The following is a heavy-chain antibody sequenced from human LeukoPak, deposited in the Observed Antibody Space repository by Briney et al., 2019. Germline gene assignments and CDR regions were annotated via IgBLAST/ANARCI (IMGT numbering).Heavy chain of an antibody. CDR1: GYSISSGYY. CDR2: IYHSGST. J-gene: IGHJ2*01. Sequence: PSETLSLTCAVSGYSISSGYYWGWIRQPPGKGLEWIGSIYHSGSTYYNPSLKSRVTISVDTSKNQFSLKLSSVTAADTAVYYCARASPPRGYSYGPSGYFDLWGRGTLVTVSS. D-gene: IGHD5-18*01. V-gene: IGHV4-38-2*01. CDR3: ARASPPRGYSYGPSGYFDL.